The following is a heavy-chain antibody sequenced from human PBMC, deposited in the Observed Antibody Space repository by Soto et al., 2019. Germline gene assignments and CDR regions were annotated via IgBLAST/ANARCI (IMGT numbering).Heavy chain of an antibody. CDR3: AREVLVRGIKYHGMDV. J-gene: IGHJ6*02. CDR1: GFTFSSYG. V-gene: IGHV3-33*01. CDR2: IWYDGSNK. Sequence: QVQLVESGGGVVQPGRSLSLSCAASGFTFSSYGIHWVRQAPGKGLEWVAVIWYDGSNKYYADSVKGRFTISRDNSKNTLYLHLNSLRAEDTAVYYCAREVLVRGIKYHGMDVWGQGTPVTVSS. D-gene: IGHD3-10*01.